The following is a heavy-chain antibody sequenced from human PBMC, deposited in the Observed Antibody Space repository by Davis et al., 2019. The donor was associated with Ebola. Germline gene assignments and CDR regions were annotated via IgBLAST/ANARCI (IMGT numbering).Heavy chain of an antibody. J-gene: IGHJ6*02. D-gene: IGHD3-3*01. CDR2: IDWDDDK. V-gene: IGHV2-70*01. CDR1: GFSLSTSGMC. CDR3: ARTASYYDFWSGYYTRYYYGMDV. Sequence: SGPTLVKPTQTLTLTCTFSGFSLSTSGMCVSWIRQPPGKALEWLALIDWDDDKYYSTSLKTRLTISKDTSKNQVVLTMTNMDPVDTATYYCARTASYYDFWSGYYTRYYYGMDVWGQGTTVTVSS.